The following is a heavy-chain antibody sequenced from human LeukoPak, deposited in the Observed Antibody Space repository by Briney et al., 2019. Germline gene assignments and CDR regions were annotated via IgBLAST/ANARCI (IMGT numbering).Heavy chain of an antibody. D-gene: IGHD5-18*01. V-gene: IGHV4-59*12. CDR3: ARDSGYSYGPLDY. CDR1: GGSISSYY. Sequence: PSETLSLTCTVSGGSISSYYWSWIRQPPGKGLEWIGYIYYSGGTNYNPSLKSRVTISVDTSKNQFSLKLSSVTAADTAVYYCARDSGYSYGPLDYWGQGILVTVSS. CDR2: IYYSGGT. J-gene: IGHJ4*02.